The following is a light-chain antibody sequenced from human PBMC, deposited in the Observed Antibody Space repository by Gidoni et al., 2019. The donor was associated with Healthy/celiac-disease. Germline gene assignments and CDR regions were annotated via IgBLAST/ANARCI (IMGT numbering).Light chain of an antibody. V-gene: IGKV3-20*01. CDR3: QQYGSSPRT. J-gene: IGKJ1*01. CDR2: SAS. Sequence: EIVLTQSPVTLSLSPGERSTLSCRASHSVSSSYLAWYQQKSGQAPRLLIYSASSRATGIPDRFSGSGSGTEFTLTISRLEPEDFAVYYCQQYGSSPRTFGQGTKVEIK. CDR1: HSVSSSY.